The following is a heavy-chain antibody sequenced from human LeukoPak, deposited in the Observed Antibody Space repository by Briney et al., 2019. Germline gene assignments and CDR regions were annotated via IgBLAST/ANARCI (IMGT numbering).Heavy chain of an antibody. J-gene: IGHJ4*01. CDR3: ARERKSMTTVTTGFDY. D-gene: IGHD4-17*01. Sequence: PGGSLRLSCAASGFTFNSYSMNWVRQAPGKGLEWVSSISDSSSYIYYADSVKGRFIISRDNAKNSLYLQMNSLRAEDSAVYYCARERKSMTTVTTGFDYWGQGTLVTVSS. CDR2: ISDSSSYI. V-gene: IGHV3-21*01. CDR1: GFTFNSYS.